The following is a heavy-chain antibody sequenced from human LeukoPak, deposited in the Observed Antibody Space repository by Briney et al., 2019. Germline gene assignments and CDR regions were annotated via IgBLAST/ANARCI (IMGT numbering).Heavy chain of an antibody. CDR2: IYYSGST. V-gene: IGHV4-59*01. CDR3: ASLVIAAAGTGYFDY. J-gene: IGHJ4*02. D-gene: IGHD6-13*01. CDR1: GGSISSYY. Sequence: PSETLSLTCTVSGGSISSYYWSWIRQPPGKGLEWIGYIYYSGSTNYNPSLKSRVTISVDTSKNQFSLKLSSVAAADTAVYYCASLVIAAAGTGYFDYWGQGTLVTVSS.